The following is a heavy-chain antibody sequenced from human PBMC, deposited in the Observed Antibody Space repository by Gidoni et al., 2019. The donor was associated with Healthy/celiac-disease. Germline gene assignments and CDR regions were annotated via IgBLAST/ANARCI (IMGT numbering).Heavy chain of an antibody. V-gene: IGHV3-53*02. CDR2: IYSGGST. Sequence: EVQLVETGGGLIQPGGSLRLSCAASGFTVSSNYMNWVRQAPGKGLEWVSVIYSGGSTYYADSVKGRFTISRDNSKNTLYLQMKSLRAEDTAVYNCARSRIAGGAFDYWGQGTLVTVSS. CDR1: GFTVSSNY. D-gene: IGHD6-13*01. J-gene: IGHJ4*02. CDR3: ARSRIAGGAFDY.